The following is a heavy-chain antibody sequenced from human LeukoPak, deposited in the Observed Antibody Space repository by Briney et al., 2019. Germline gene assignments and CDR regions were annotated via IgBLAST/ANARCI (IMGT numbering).Heavy chain of an antibody. V-gene: IGHV4-59*08. Sequence: SETLSLTCTVSGGSISSYYWNWIRQPPGEGLEWIGYIYSTGSTNYNPSLKSRVTISVDTSKNQFSLKLSSVTAADTAVYYCARHGRSSGWYEYYFDYWGQGTLVTVSS. CDR2: IYSTGST. J-gene: IGHJ4*02. CDR3: ARHGRSSGWYEYYFDY. CDR1: GGSISSYY. D-gene: IGHD6-19*01.